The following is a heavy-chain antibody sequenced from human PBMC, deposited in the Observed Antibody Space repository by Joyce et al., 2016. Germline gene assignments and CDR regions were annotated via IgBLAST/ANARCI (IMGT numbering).Heavy chain of an antibody. CDR3: AAAPDYYDSSGYYYSAVDI. CDR2: IVVGSGNT. J-gene: IGHJ3*02. V-gene: IGHV1-58*02. CDR1: GFTFISPA. Sequence: QMQLVQSGPEVKKPGTSVKVSCKASGFTFISPAMQWVRQARGQRLEWIGWIVVGSGNTNYAQKFQGRVTILRDMSTSTAYMELSSLGSEDTAGYYCAAAPDYYDSSGYYYSAVDIWGQGTMVTVSS. D-gene: IGHD3-22*01.